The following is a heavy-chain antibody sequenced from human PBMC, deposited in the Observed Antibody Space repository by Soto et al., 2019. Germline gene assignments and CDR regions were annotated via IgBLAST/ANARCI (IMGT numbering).Heavy chain of an antibody. Sequence: EVQLVESGGGLVQPGGSLRLSCAASGFTFSSYWMSWVRQAPGKGLEWVANIKQDGSEKYYVDSVKGRFTISRDNAKNSLYLQMNSLRAEDTAVYYCARDSCSGGSCYSAAGYNWFDPWGQGTLVTVSS. CDR2: IKQDGSEK. D-gene: IGHD2-15*01. V-gene: IGHV3-7*03. J-gene: IGHJ5*02. CDR1: GFTFSSYW. CDR3: ARDSCSGGSCYSAAGYNWFDP.